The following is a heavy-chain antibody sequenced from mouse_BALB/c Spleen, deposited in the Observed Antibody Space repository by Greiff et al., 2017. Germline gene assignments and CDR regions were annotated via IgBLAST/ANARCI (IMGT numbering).Heavy chain of an antibody. J-gene: IGHJ4*01. CDR1: GYTFTSYY. D-gene: IGHD2-4*01. Sequence: QVQLQQPGAELVKPGASVKLSCKASGYTFTSYYMYWVKQRPGQGLEWIGGINPSNGGTNFNEKFKSKATLTVDKSSSTAYMQLSSLTSEDSAVYYCTKIDYDYDVGAMDDWGQGTSVTVSS. V-gene: IGHV1S81*02. CDR3: TKIDYDYDVGAMDD. CDR2: INPSNGGT.